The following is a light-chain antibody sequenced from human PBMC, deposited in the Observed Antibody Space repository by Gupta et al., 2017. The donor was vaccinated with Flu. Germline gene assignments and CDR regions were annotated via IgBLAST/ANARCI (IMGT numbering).Light chain of an antibody. CDR1: QGISSY. Sequence: PSFLSASVRDRVTITCRSSQGISSYLAWYQQKPGKAPKLLIYAASTLQSGVPSRFSGSGSGTEFTLTISSLQPEDFATYYCQQASISPRTFGQGTKVEIK. CDR2: AAS. V-gene: IGKV1-9*01. CDR3: QQASISPRT. J-gene: IGKJ1*01.